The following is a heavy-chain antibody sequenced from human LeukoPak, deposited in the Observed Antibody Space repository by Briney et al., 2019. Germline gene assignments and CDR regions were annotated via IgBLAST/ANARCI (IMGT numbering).Heavy chain of an antibody. CDR1: GFTFNTYN. CDR3: AKDQDTSAWFWDS. J-gene: IGHJ4*02. V-gene: IGHV3-21*04. CDR2: ISSSSSYI. D-gene: IGHD6-19*01. Sequence: GGSLRLSCAASGFTFNTYNMNWVRQAPGKGLEWVSSISSSSSYIYYADSVKGRFTISRDNSKNFLYLQMDSLRTEDTAFYYCAKDQDTSAWFWDSWGQGTLVTVSS.